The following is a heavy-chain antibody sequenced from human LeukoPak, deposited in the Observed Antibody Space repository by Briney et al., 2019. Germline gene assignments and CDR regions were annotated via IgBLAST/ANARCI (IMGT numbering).Heavy chain of an antibody. V-gene: IGHV3-48*01. CDR3: ARDFDYYDSSGYYAYFQH. J-gene: IGHJ1*01. CDR1: GFTFSSYE. CDR2: ISSSSSTI. D-gene: IGHD3-22*01. Sequence: SGGSLRLSCAASGFTFSSYEMDWVRQAPGKGLEWVSYISSSSSTIYYADSVKGRFTISRDNAKNSLYLQMNSLRAEDTAVYYCARDFDYYDSSGYYAYFQHWGQGTLVTVSS.